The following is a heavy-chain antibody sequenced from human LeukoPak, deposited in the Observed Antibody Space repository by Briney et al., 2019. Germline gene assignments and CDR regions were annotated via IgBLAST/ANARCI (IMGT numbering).Heavy chain of an antibody. V-gene: IGHV3-7*04. CDR1: GFTFSNYW. D-gene: IGHD5-24*01. CDR2: IKQDGSEK. J-gene: IGHJ4*02. CDR3: ARGYSSPQMATLGY. Sequence: GGSLRLSCVVSGFTFSNYWMTWVRQAPGEGLEWVANIKQDGSEKYYVDSVEGRFTISRDNAKNSLYLQMNSLRAEDTAVYYCARGYSSPQMATLGYWGQGTLVAVSS.